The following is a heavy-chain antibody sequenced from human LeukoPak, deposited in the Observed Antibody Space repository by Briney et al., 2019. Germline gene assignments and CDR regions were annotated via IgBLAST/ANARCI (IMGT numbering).Heavy chain of an antibody. Sequence: SETLSLTCTVSGGSISSSSYYWGWICQPPGKGLEWIGSIYYSGSTYYNPSLKSRVTISVDTSKNQFSLKLSSVTAADTAVYYCARPAGSSSWGGLGYYFDYWGQGTLVTVSS. D-gene: IGHD6-6*01. CDR3: ARPAGSSSWGGLGYYFDY. CDR1: GGSISSSSYY. CDR2: IYYSGST. J-gene: IGHJ4*02. V-gene: IGHV4-39*01.